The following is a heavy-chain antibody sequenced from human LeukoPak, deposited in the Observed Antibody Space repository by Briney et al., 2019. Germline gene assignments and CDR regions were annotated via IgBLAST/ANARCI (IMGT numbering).Heavy chain of an antibody. CDR1: GFTFSSFE. V-gene: IGHV3-48*03. CDR3: ARETYYYDTSGYYPYYFDY. D-gene: IGHD3-22*01. J-gene: IGHJ4*02. Sequence: GGSLRLSCAASGFTFSSFEMNWVRQAPGKGLEWVSYISSTGSTMYYADFAKGRFTISRDDAKNSLYLQMNSLRADDTAVHYCARETYYYDTSGYYPYYFDYWGQGTLVTVSS. CDR2: ISSTGSTM.